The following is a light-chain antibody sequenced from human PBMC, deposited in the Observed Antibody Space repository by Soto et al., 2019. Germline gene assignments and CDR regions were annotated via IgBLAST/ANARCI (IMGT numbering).Light chain of an antibody. CDR3: SSYASNGDVL. CDR2: DVS. CDR1: SSDVGTYEY. J-gene: IGLJ2*01. V-gene: IGLV2-14*03. Sequence: QSVLTQPASVSGSPGQSITISCTGTSSDVGTYEYVSWYQHHPGKAPKLMIYDVSNRPSGVSDRFSGSKSGNTASLTISGLQAEDEADYYCSSYASNGDVLFGGGTQLIVL.